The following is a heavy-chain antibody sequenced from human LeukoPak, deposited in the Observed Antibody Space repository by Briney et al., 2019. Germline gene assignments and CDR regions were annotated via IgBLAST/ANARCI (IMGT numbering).Heavy chain of an antibody. V-gene: IGHV4-39*07. D-gene: IGHD3-10*01. J-gene: IGHJ5*02. CDR2: IYYSGST. Sequence: GSLRLSCAASGFTFSSDWMNWVRQAPGKGLEWIGSIYYSGSTYYNPSLKSRVTISVDTSKNQFSLKLSSVTAADTAVYYCARDLVRGVIFDPWGQGTLVTVSS. CDR1: GFTFSSDW. CDR3: ARDLVRGVIFDP.